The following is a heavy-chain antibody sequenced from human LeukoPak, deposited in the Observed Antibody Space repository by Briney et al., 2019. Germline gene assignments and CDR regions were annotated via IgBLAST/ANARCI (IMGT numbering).Heavy chain of an antibody. V-gene: IGHV4-59*01. Sequence: SETLSLTCTVSGGSISSYYWSWIRQPPGKGLEWIGYIYYSGSTNYNPSLKSRVTISVDTSKNQFSLKLSSVTAADTAVYYCARLKYYYDSSGSRAEYFQHWGQGTLVTASS. CDR1: GGSISSYY. D-gene: IGHD3-22*01. J-gene: IGHJ1*01. CDR2: IYYSGST. CDR3: ARLKYYYDSSGSRAEYFQH.